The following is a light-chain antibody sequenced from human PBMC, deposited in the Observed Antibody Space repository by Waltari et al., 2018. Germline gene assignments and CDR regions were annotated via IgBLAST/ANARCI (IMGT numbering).Light chain of an antibody. J-gene: IGLJ1*01. V-gene: IGLV2-8*01. CDR1: SNDVGGYDY. Sequence: QSALTQPPSASGSPGQSVTISCTGTSNDVGGYDYVSWYQQHPGKAPKLLIYEGSKRPSVVPDRFSGSKSGNTASLTVSGLQAEDEADYYCASYGRNKNCLFGTGTKVTVL. CDR3: ASYGRNKNCL. CDR2: EGS.